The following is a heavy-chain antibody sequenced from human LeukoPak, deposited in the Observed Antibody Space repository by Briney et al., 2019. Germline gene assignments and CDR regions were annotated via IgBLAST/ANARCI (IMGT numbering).Heavy chain of an antibody. V-gene: IGHV1-18*01. Sequence: ASVKVSCKASGYTFTSYGISWVRQAPGQGLEWMGWISAYNGNTNYAQKLQGRVTMTTDTSTSTAYMELRSLRSDDTAVYYCARDTQGIAAAGDYYGMDVWGQGTTVTVSS. CDR1: GYTFTSYG. J-gene: IGHJ6*02. CDR3: ARDTQGIAAAGDYYGMDV. CDR2: ISAYNGNT. D-gene: IGHD6-13*01.